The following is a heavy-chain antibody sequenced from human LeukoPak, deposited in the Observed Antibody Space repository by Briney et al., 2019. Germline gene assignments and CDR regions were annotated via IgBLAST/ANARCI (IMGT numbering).Heavy chain of an antibody. CDR1: RYTFTGYY. V-gene: IGHV1-2*02. J-gene: IGHJ4*02. CDR3: ARASITIFGVVSPLDY. D-gene: IGHD3-3*01. CDR2: IHPNSGGT. Sequence: GSVKVSCQSSRYTFTGYYMHWVRQAAGQGLDGMGCIHPNSGGTNNAEKFQGRVTMTRDTSISTAYMELSGLRSDDTAVYYCARASITIFGVVSPLDYWGQGTLVTVSS.